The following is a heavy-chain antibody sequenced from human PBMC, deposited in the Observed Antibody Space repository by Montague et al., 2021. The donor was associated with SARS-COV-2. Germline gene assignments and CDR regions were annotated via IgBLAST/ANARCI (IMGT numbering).Heavy chain of an antibody. CDR2: IKEDGSEK. CDR1: GFTFSSYW. Sequence: SLRLSCAASGFTFSSYWMSWVRQAPGKGLEWVASIKEDGSEKDYVESVKGRFTISRDNAKNSLHLQMNSLRADDTAVYYCARDFAHYTGYVAGYFDYWGQGTLATVSS. CDR3: ARDFAHYTGYVAGYFDY. J-gene: IGHJ4*02. V-gene: IGHV3-7*05. D-gene: IGHD5-12*01.